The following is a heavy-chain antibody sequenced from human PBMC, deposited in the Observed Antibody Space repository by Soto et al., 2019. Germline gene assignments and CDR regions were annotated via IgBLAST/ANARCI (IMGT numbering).Heavy chain of an antibody. V-gene: IGHV1-2*02. CDR3: AGSRTGALDY. Sequence: ASVKVSCKASGLTFIGHYIHWVRQAPGQGLEWVGWINPNVGGGTVYAQKFQGRVTMTADTSTNIASMDLTSLRGDDTAVYYCAGSRTGALDYWGPGALVTVSS. J-gene: IGHJ4*02. D-gene: IGHD7-27*01. CDR1: GLTFIGHY. CDR2: INPNVGGGT.